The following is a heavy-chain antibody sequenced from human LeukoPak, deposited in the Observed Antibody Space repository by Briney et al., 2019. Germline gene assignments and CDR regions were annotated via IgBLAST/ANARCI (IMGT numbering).Heavy chain of an antibody. V-gene: IGHV3-33*08. CDR1: GLTVSTTS. CDR3: ARDKFPYGSYSLNFDY. Sequence: GGSLRLSCAASGLTVSTTSMTWVRQAPGKGLEWVAVIWYDGGNKYYIDSVKGRFTISRDDSKNTLYLQMNSLRAEDTAMYYCARDKFPYGSYSLNFDYWGQGTLVTVSS. D-gene: IGHD1-26*01. J-gene: IGHJ4*02. CDR2: IWYDGGNK.